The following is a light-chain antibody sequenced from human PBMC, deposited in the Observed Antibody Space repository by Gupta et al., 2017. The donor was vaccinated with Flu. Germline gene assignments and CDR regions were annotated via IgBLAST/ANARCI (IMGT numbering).Light chain of an antibody. CDR1: SSDIGAYSY. CDR3: SSFTSRDTLV. J-gene: IGLJ2*01. V-gene: IGLV2-14*04. CDR2: GVS. Sequence: SITISCSGTSSDIGAYSYVSWYQQHPGKAHKLIIYGVSDRPSGVADRFSGSKSGNTASLTISGLQAEDEADYFCSSFTSRDTLVFGGGTKLTVL.